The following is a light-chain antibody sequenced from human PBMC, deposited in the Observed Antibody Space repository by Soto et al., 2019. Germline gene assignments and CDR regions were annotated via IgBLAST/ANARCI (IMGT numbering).Light chain of an antibody. J-gene: IGLJ3*02. V-gene: IGLV2-23*02. CDR1: SSDVGSYDL. CDR2: EVS. CDR3: CSYAGSTTWV. Sequence: QSALTQPASVSGSPGQSITISCTGTSSDVGSYDLVSWYQQHPGKAPKLIIYEVSKRPSGVSDRFSGSKSANTASLTISGLQAEDEADYYCCSYAGSTTWVFGGGTQLTVL.